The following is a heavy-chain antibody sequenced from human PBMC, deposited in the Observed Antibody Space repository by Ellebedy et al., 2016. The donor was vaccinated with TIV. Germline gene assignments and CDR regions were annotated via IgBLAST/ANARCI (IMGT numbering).Heavy chain of an antibody. D-gene: IGHD6-13*01. CDR1: GFTFSNRW. V-gene: IGHV3-74*01. J-gene: IGHJ4*02. Sequence: GESLKISXAASGFTFSNRWMHWVRQAPGKGLVWVSAINSDGSRITYADPVKGRFTISRDNARNMLYLQMNSLRAEDTAVYHCASGLRSSWWYWGQGTVVTVSS. CDR3: ASGLRSSWWY. CDR2: INSDGSRI.